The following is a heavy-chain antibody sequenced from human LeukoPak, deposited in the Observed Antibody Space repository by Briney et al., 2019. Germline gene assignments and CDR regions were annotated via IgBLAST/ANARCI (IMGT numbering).Heavy chain of an antibody. J-gene: IGHJ4*02. CDR3: ARVLTRGSGYYYELGY. CDR1: GGSISSYY. D-gene: IGHD3-22*01. V-gene: IGHV4-59*01. Sequence: SETLSLTCTVSGGSISSYYWSWIRQPPGKGLEWIGYIYYSGSTNYNPSLKSRVTISVDTSKNQFSLKLSSATAADTAVYYCARVLTRGSGYYYELGYWGQGTLVTVSS. CDR2: IYYSGST.